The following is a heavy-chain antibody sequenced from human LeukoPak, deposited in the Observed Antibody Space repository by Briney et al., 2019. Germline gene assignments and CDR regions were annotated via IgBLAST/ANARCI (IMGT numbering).Heavy chain of an antibody. CDR3: ARIRSWDSSGYYKTRTYAFDI. CDR1: GGSISSYY. Sequence: SETLSLTCTVSGGSISSYYWSWIRQPAGKGLEWIGRIYTSGSTNYNPSLKSRVTMSVDTSKNQFSLKLCSVTAANTAVYYCARIRSWDSSGYYKTRTYAFDIWGQGTMVTVSS. V-gene: IGHV4-4*07. CDR2: IYTSGST. D-gene: IGHD3-22*01. J-gene: IGHJ3*02.